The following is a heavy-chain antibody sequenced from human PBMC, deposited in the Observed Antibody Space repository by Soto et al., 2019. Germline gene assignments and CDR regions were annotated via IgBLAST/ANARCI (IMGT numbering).Heavy chain of an antibody. V-gene: IGHV3-74*01. CDR3: ARGGAMGIDY. CDR1: GFTLNTHG. CDR2: IYFYGITT. D-gene: IGHD1-26*01. Sequence: EVQLVESGGGVVRPGGALRLSCTASGFTLNTHGMHWVRQAPGKGLVWVSRIYFYGITTNYAVSVKGRLTVYRDKAKNTVYLHVNSLRDEERAVYYFARGGAMGIDYWGQGNLVTVSS. J-gene: IGHJ4*02.